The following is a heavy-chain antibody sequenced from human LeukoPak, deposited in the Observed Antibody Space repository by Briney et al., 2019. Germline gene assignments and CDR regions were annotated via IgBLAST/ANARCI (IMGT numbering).Heavy chain of an antibody. Sequence: GGSLRLSCADSGFTFSSYWMSWVRQAPGKGLEWVANIKQDGSEKYYVDSVKGRFTISRDNAKNSLYLQMNSLRAEDTAVYYCARVYDFWSGYYTGIWVFDYWGQGTLVTVSS. V-gene: IGHV3-7*01. CDR1: GFTFSSYW. J-gene: IGHJ4*02. CDR3: ARVYDFWSGYYTGIWVFDY. CDR2: IKQDGSEK. D-gene: IGHD3-3*01.